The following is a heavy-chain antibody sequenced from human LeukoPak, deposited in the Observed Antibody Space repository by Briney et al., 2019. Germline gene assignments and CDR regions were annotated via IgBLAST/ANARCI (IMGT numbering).Heavy chain of an antibody. Sequence: GGSLRPSCAASGFTFSSYGMHWVRQAPGKGLEWVAVIWYDGSNKYYADSVKGRFTISRDNSKNTLYLQMNSLRAEDTAVYYCARGEKITIFGVAAWGQGTLVTVSS. CDR1: GFTFSSYG. J-gene: IGHJ5*02. D-gene: IGHD3-3*01. CDR2: IWYDGSNK. V-gene: IGHV3-33*01. CDR3: ARGEKITIFGVAA.